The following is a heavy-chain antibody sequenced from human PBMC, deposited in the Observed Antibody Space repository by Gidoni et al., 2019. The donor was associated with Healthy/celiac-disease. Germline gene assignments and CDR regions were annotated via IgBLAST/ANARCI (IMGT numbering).Heavy chain of an antibody. D-gene: IGHD3-22*01. CDR2: ISYDGSNK. Sequence: QVQLVVSGGGVVQPGRCLRLSCAASGFTFSRYGLHWVRQAPGKGLEWVAVISYDGSNKYYADSVKGRFTISRDNSKNTLYLQMNSLRAEDTAVYYCAKDRYYDSSGYYYEGDAFDIWGQGTMVTVSS. CDR1: GFTFSRYG. CDR3: AKDRYYDSSGYYYEGDAFDI. J-gene: IGHJ3*02. V-gene: IGHV3-30*18.